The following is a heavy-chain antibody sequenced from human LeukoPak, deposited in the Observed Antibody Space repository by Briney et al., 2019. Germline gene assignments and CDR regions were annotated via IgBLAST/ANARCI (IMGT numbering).Heavy chain of an antibody. CDR2: IRSKANSYAT. J-gene: IGHJ1*01. Sequence: GGSLRLSCAASGFTFSGSAMHWVRQASGKGLEWVGRIRSKANSYATAYAVSVKGRFTISRDDSKNTAYLQMNSLKTEDTAVYYCTRRTYCYDSSGSPTEYFQHWGQGTLVTVSS. V-gene: IGHV3-73*01. CDR1: GFTFSGSA. D-gene: IGHD3-22*01. CDR3: TRRTYCYDSSGSPTEYFQH.